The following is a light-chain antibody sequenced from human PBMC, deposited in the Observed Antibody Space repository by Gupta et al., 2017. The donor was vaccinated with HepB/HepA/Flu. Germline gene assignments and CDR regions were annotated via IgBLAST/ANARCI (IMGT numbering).Light chain of an antibody. CDR1: KLGDKY. CDR2: QDS. CDR3: QAWDSSTGHV. J-gene: IGLJ1*01. Sequence: SYALTQPPSVSVSPGQTASITCSGDKLGDKYACWYQQKPGQSPVLVIYQDSKRPSGIPERFSGSNSGNTATLTISGTQAMNEADYYCQAWDSSTGHVFGTGTKVTVL. V-gene: IGLV3-1*01.